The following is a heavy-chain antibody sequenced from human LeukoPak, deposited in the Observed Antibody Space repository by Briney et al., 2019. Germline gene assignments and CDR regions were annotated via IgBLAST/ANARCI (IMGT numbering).Heavy chain of an antibody. J-gene: IGHJ4*02. D-gene: IGHD3-22*01. CDR2: IWYDGSNK. CDR3: ARDGDYYDSTYYFDY. Sequence: GGSLRLSCAASGFTFSSYGMHWVRQAAGKGLGWVAVIWYDGSNKYYADSVKGRFTISRDNSKNTLYLQMNSLRAEDTAVYYCARDGDYYDSTYYFDYWGQGTLVTVSS. V-gene: IGHV3-33*01. CDR1: GFTFSSYG.